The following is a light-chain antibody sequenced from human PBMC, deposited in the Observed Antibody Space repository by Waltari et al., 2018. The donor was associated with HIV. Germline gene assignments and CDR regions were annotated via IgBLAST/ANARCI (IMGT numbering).Light chain of an antibody. Sequence: SYELTQPPSVSVSPGQTARIPCSGDALPKKYAYWYQPKSGQAPMLVIYEDIKRPSGIPERFSGTSSGTMATLTISGGQVEDEADYYCFSTDNVGDPCVFGGGTKVTVL. CDR2: EDI. CDR3: FSTDNVGDPCV. V-gene: IGLV3-10*01. CDR1: ALPKKY. J-gene: IGLJ3*02.